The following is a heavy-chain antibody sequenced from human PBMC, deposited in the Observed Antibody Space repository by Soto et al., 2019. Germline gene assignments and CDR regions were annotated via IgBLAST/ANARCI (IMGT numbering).Heavy chain of an antibody. CDR1: GGTFSSYT. CDR2: IIPILGIA. J-gene: IGHJ4*02. D-gene: IGHD3-10*01. V-gene: IGHV1-69*04. Sequence: ASVKVSCKASGGTFSSYTISWVRQAPGQGLEWMGRIIPILGIANYAQKFQGRVTITADKSTSTAYMELSSLRSEDTAVYYCARDSDRGELLTVYWGQGTLVTVSS. CDR3: ARDSDRGELLTVY.